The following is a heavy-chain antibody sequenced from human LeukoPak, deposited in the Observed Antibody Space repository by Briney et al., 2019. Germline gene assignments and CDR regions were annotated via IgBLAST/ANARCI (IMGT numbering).Heavy chain of an antibody. CDR1: GYTFTAYS. D-gene: IGHD5-12*01. CDR3: ATTRVTTTRLDY. J-gene: IGHJ4*02. Sequence: ASVKVSCKASGYTFTAYSMHWVRQAPGQGLEWMGWINPNSGVTNYAQKFQGRVTMTRDTSISTAYMELTSLRSDDTAVYYCATTRVTTTRLDYWGQGTLVTVSS. CDR2: INPNSGVT. V-gene: IGHV1-2*02.